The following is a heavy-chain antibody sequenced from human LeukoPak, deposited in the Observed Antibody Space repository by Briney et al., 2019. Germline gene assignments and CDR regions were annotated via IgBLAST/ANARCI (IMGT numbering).Heavy chain of an antibody. Sequence: GGSLRLSCAASGFTFSSYAMSWVRQAPGKGLEWVSAISGRGGSTYYADSVKGRFTTSRDNSKNTLYLQMNSLRAEDTAVYYCARGFDWLLSYWGQGTLVTVSS. D-gene: IGHD3-9*01. CDR1: GFTFSSYA. V-gene: IGHV3-23*01. CDR3: ARGFDWLLSY. CDR2: ISGRGGST. J-gene: IGHJ4*02.